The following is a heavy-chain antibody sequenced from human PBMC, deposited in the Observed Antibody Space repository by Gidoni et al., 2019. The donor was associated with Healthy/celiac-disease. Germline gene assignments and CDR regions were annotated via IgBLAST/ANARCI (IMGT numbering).Heavy chain of an antibody. CDR1: GGSISSGDYY. CDR2: FYYSGST. V-gene: IGHV4-30-4*01. D-gene: IGHD3-22*01. Sequence: QVQLQESGPGLVKPSQTLSLTCTVSGGSISSGDYYWSWIRQPPGKGLEWIGYFYYSGSTYYNPSLKSRVTISVDTSKNQFSLKLSSVTAADTAVYYCAREEHYYDSSGRFDYWGQGTLVTVSS. CDR3: AREEHYYDSSGRFDY. J-gene: IGHJ4*02.